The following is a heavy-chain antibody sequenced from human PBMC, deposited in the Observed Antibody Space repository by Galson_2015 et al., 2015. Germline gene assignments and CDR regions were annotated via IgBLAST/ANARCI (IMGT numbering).Heavy chain of an antibody. CDR3: ARGPRGLRCFDP. Sequence: TLSLTCALSGDSISSVGYYWSWIRQYPGRGLEWIGYIHSSGTTYYNPSLKSQPAISVDTSKTQFSLSLSSVTAADTATYYCARGPRGLRCFDPWGQGPLVIVSS. D-gene: IGHD4-17*01. CDR2: IHSSGTT. V-gene: IGHV4-31*11. CDR1: GDSISSVGYY. J-gene: IGHJ5*02.